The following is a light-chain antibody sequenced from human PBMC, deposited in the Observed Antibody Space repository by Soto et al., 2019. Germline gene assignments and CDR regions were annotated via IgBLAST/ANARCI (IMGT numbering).Light chain of an antibody. Sequence: QSVLTQPPSVSGAPGQRVSISCTGSSTNIGAGYGVHWYQQRPGTAPKLLIVGGTIRPSGVPDRFSASTSGTSASLAITRVEAGDEADYHCQVWDSSSDHRVVFGGGTKLTVL. V-gene: IGLV1-40*01. J-gene: IGLJ2*01. CDR3: QVWDSSSDHRVV. CDR1: STNIGAGYG. CDR2: GGT.